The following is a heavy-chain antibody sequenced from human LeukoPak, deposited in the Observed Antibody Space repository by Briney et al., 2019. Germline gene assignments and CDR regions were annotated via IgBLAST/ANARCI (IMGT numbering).Heavy chain of an antibody. CDR3: ARIASSSSPKGFDY. CDR1: GYACTSYD. D-gene: IGHD6-6*01. CDR2: MNPNSGNT. J-gene: IGHJ4*02. V-gene: IGHV1-8*01. Sequence: ASVKVSCKASGYACTSYDINWVRQATGQGLEWMGWMNPNSGNTGYAQKFQGRVTMTRNTSISTAYMELSSLRSEDTAVYYCARIASSSSPKGFDYWGQGTLVTVSS.